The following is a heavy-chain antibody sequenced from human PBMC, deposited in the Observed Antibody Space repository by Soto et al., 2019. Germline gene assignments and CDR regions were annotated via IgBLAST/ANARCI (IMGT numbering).Heavy chain of an antibody. CDR3: AKGRIDYFPYYFDS. CDR1: GFIFSSYA. CDR2: ISGSGDNT. V-gene: IGHV3-23*01. D-gene: IGHD3-10*02. J-gene: IGHJ4*02. Sequence: GGSLRLSCAASGFIFSSYAMNWVRQAPGKGLEWVSSISGSGDNTYYADSVKGRFTISRDNSNNTLSLQMNSLGAEDTAVYYCAKGRIDYFPYYFDSWGRGSLVTV.